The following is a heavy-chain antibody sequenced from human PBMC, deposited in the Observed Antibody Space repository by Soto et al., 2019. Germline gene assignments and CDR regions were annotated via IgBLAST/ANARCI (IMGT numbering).Heavy chain of an antibody. V-gene: IGHV4-39*01. D-gene: IGHD6-19*01. CDR1: GGSISSSSYY. CDR3: ARATIAVALDY. CDR2: IYYSGST. Sequence: QLQLQESGPGLVKPSETLSLTCTVSGGSISSSSYYWGWIRQPPGKGLEWIGSIYYSGSTYYNPSLKSRVTISVDTSKNQFSLKLSSVTAADTAVYYCARATIAVALDYWGQGTLVTVSS. J-gene: IGHJ4*02.